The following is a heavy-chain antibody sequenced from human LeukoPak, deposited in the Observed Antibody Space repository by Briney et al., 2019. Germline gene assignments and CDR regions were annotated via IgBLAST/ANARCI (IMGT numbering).Heavy chain of an antibody. CDR2: ISGSGGST. Sequence: GGSLRLSCAASGFTFSSYAMSWVRQAPGKGLEWVSAISGSGGSTYYADSVKGRSTISRDNSKNTLYLQMNSLRAEDTAVYYCAKDHYGGNGGYFDYWGQGTLVTVSS. V-gene: IGHV3-23*01. J-gene: IGHJ4*02. D-gene: IGHD4-23*01. CDR3: AKDHYGGNGGYFDY. CDR1: GFTFSSYA.